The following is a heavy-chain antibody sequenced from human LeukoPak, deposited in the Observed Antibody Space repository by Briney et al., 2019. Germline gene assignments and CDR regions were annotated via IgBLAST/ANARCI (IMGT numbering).Heavy chain of an antibody. CDR2: INPNSGGT. V-gene: IGHV1-2*02. CDR3: ATFRPYDFWSGYYTY. D-gene: IGHD3-3*01. Sequence: ASVKVSCKASGYTFTGYYMHWVRQAPGQGLEWMGWINPNSGGTNYAQKFQGRVTMTRDTSISTAYMELSRLRSDDTAVYYCATFRPYDFWSGYYTYWGQGTLVTVSS. J-gene: IGHJ4*02. CDR1: GYTFTGYY.